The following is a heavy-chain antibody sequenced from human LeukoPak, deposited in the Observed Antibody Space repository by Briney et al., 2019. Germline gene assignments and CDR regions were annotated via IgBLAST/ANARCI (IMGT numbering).Heavy chain of an antibody. D-gene: IGHD1-1*01. CDR3: ARSPPGRTNWNYYDY. Sequence: GGSLRLSCAASGFTFSDYAMHWVRQAPGKGLEFVSIIGPIGVYTYYANSVKGRFTISRDNSKSTVSLQMGSLRDEDMAVYYCARSPPGRTNWNYYDYWGRGTLVTVSS. CDR1: GFTFSDYA. J-gene: IGHJ4*02. CDR2: IGPIGVYT. V-gene: IGHV3-64*01.